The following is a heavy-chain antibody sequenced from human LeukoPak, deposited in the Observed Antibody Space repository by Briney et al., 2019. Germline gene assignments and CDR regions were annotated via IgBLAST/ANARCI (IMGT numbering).Heavy chain of an antibody. Sequence: GGSLRLSCAASGFTLSSYEMNWVRQAPGKGLECVSYISSSGSTVYYSASVTGRFTISRDNSKNTLYLQMNSLRAEDTAVYYCARRAGAYSHPYDYWGQGTLVTVSS. V-gene: IGHV3-48*03. CDR3: ARRAGAYSHPYDY. D-gene: IGHD4/OR15-4a*01. CDR2: ISSSGSTV. CDR1: GFTLSSYE. J-gene: IGHJ4*02.